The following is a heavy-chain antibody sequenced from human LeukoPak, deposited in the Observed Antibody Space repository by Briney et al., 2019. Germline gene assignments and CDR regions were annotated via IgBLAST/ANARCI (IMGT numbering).Heavy chain of an antibody. Sequence: SETLSLTCTVSGGSISSYYWGWIRQPPGKGLEWIGSIYYSGSTYYNPSLKSRVTISVDTSKNQFSLKLSSVTAADTAVYYCARALVVPAATVAGGDYYYMDVWGKGTTVTVSS. CDR3: ARALVVPAATVAGGDYYYMDV. V-gene: IGHV4-39*07. J-gene: IGHJ6*03. CDR2: IYYSGST. D-gene: IGHD2-2*01. CDR1: GGSISSYY.